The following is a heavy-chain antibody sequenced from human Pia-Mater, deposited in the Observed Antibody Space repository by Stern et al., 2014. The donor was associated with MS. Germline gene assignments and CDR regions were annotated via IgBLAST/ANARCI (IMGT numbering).Heavy chain of an antibody. J-gene: IGHJ4*02. D-gene: IGHD6-13*01. V-gene: IGHV4-59*01. CDR2: IYYRGST. CDR3: ARGSRASSSWYPYYFDY. Sequence: QVQLQESGPGLVKPSETLSLTCTVSGGSISNYYWSWIRQPPGKGLEWIGYIYYRGSTNYNPSLKSRVTISVDTSKNQFSLKLSSVTAADTAVYYCARGSRASSSWYPYYFDYWGQGTLVTVSS. CDR1: GGSISNYY.